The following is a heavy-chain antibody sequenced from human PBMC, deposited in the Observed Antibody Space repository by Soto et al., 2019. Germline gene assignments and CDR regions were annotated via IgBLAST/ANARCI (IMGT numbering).Heavy chain of an antibody. D-gene: IGHD2-2*01. CDR2: ISWNSGSI. Sequence: EVQLVESGGGLVQPGRSLRLSCAASGFTFDDYAMNWVRQAPGKGLEWVSGISWNSGSIGYADSVKGRFTISRDNAKNSLYLQMNSLRAEDTALYYCAKATIPAAMSYWFDPWGQGTLVTVSS. CDR3: AKATIPAAMSYWFDP. J-gene: IGHJ5*02. CDR1: GFTFDDYA. V-gene: IGHV3-9*01.